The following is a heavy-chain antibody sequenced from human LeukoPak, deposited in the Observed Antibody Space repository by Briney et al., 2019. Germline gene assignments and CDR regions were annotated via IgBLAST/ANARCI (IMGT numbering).Heavy chain of an antibody. CDR2: INWNGGNT. V-gene: IGHV3-20*04. J-gene: IGHJ4*01. CDR3: ARDSGWLQYIDY. CDR1: GFTCGDYG. Sequence: GGTLRLSCETCGFTCGDYGMSWVREAPGKGLEWVSSINWNGGNTAYADSVKGRFTISRDTAKDSLYLQLNSLRAEDTALYYCARDSGWLQYIDYWGHGTLVTVSS. D-gene: IGHD5-24*01.